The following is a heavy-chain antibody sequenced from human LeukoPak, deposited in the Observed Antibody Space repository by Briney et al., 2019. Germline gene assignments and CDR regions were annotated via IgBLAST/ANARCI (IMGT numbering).Heavy chain of an antibody. Sequence: GGSLRLSCAASGLTFSSYEMNWVRQAPGKGLEGVSYISSSGSSIYYADSVKGRFTISRDNAKKSLYLQMHSLRAEDTAVYYCARDSHKFDSSGYYPDAFDIWGQGTMVTVSS. V-gene: IGHV3-48*03. CDR1: GLTFSSYE. CDR3: ARDSHKFDSSGYYPDAFDI. J-gene: IGHJ3*02. D-gene: IGHD3-22*01. CDR2: ISSSGSSI.